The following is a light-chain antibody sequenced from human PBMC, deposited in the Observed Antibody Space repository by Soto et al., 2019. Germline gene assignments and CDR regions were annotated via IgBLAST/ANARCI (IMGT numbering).Light chain of an antibody. V-gene: IGKV1-6*01. Sequence: AIQLTQSPSSLSASVGDRVTITCRASQAIRTALGWYQQKPGKVPKLLIDAASTLQSGVPSRFSGSGSGTDFTLTISSLQPEDFATYYCLLDFRYFWAFGQGTKVDIK. J-gene: IGKJ1*01. CDR2: AAS. CDR3: LLDFRYFWA. CDR1: QAIRTA.